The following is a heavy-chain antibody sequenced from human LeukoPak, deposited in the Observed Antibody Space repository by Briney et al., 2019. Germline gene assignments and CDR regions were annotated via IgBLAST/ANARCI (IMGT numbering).Heavy chain of an antibody. V-gene: IGHV3-74*01. Sequence: PGGSLRLSCAASGFTFSSYWMHWVRQAPGKGLVWVSRINSDGSSTSYADSVKGRFTISRGNAKNTLYLQMNSLRAEDTAVYYCARVRIAVAGTFADYWGQGTLVTVSS. D-gene: IGHD6-19*01. CDR1: GFTFSSYW. CDR3: ARVRIAVAGTFADY. J-gene: IGHJ4*02. CDR2: INSDGSST.